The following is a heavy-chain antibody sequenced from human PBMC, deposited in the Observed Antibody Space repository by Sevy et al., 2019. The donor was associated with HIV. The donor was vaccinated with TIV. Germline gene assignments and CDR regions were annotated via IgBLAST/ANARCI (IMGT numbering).Heavy chain of an antibody. CDR1: GFTFSSYG. CDR2: IWYDGSSK. D-gene: IGHD3-10*01. CDR3: ARDKLPPVMVTMVRGALSYYFDS. V-gene: IGHV3-33*01. J-gene: IGHJ4*02. Sequence: GGSLRLSCAASGFTFSSYGMHWVRQTPGKGLEWVAVIWYDGSSKYYADSVKGRFTISRDNSKNMLYLQMNSLRAEDTAVYYCARDKLPPVMVTMVRGALSYYFDSWGQGSLVTVSS.